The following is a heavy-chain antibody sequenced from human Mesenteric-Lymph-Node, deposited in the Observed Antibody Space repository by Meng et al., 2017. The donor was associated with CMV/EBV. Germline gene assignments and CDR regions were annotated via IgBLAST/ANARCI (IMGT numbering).Heavy chain of an antibody. CDR3: ARVYHHSGSYPYYFDY. V-gene: IGHV4-4*02. CDR1: GGSISNSNW. J-gene: IGHJ4*02. D-gene: IGHD1-26*01. CDR2: IYHSGST. Sequence: GSLRLSCAVSGGSISNSNWWSWVRQPPGKGLEWIGEIYHSGSTNYNPSLKSRVTISLDMSKNHFSLKMSSVTAADTAVYYCARVYHHSGSYPYYFDYWGQGTLVTVSS.